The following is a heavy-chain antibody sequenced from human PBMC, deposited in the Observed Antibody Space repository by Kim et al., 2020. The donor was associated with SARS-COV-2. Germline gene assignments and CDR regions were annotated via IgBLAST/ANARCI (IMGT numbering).Heavy chain of an antibody. D-gene: IGHD6-19*01. CDR2: ISSSGSTI. V-gene: IGHV3-48*03. J-gene: IGHJ3*02. Sequence: GGSLRLSCAASGFTFSSYEMNWVRQAPGKGLEWVSYISSSGSTIYYADSVKGQFTISRDNAKNSLYLQMNSLRAEDTAVYYCAREWSSGWYRAFDIWGQGTMVTVSS. CDR3: AREWSSGWYRAFDI. CDR1: GFTFSSYE.